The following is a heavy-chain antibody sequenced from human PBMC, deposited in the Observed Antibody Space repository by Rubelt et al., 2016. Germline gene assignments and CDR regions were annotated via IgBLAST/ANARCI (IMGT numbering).Heavy chain of an antibody. D-gene: IGHD6-19*01. CDR2: INAGNGNT. CDR3: ATGYSSGWYVAY. J-gene: IGHJ4*02. V-gene: IGHV1-3*01. CDR1: GYTLTELS. Sequence: QVQLVQSGAEVKKPGASVKVSCKVSGYTLTELSMHWVRQAPGKGLEWMGWINAGNGNTKYSQKFQGRVTITRETSASTAYMELSSLRSEDTAIYYCATGYSSGWYVAYWGQGTLVTVSS.